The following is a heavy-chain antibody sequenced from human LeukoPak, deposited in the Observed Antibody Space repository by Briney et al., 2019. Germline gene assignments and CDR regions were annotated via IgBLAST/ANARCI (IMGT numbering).Heavy chain of an antibody. CDR3: ARDWLPYYRSGAALDP. CDR1: GYTFTSYG. J-gene: IGHJ5*02. V-gene: IGHV1-18*01. D-gene: IGHD3-10*01. Sequence: ASVKVSCKASGYTFTSYGISWVRQAPGQGLEWMGWMNPNSGNTGYAQKFLDRVTMTTDTSTSTAYMEMRSLRSDDTAVYYCARDWLPYYRSGAALDPWGQGTLVTVSS. CDR2: MNPNSGNT.